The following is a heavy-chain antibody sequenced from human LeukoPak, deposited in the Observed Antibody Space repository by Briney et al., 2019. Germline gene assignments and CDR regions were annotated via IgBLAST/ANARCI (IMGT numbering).Heavy chain of an antibody. D-gene: IGHD2-2*01. CDR2: ISSSSSYI. J-gene: IGHJ6*04. V-gene: IGHV3-21*01. Sequence: GGSLLLSCAASGFPFSSYSMNWVRQAPGKGREWGSSISSSSSYIYYADSVKGRFTISRDNAKNSLYLQMNSLRAEDTAVYYCARESVVVPAANYYGMDVWGKGTTVTVSS. CDR3: ARESVVVPAANYYGMDV. CDR1: GFPFSSYS.